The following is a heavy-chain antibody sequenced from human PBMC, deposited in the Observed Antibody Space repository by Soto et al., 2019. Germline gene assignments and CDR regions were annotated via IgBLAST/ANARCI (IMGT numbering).Heavy chain of an antibody. CDR1: GGTFSSYA. CDR3: ARDQSPITIFGVVIMGGWYYYGMDV. Sequence: SVKVSCKASGGTFSSYAISWVRQAPGQGLERMGGIIPIFGTANYAQKFQGRVTITADKSTSTAYMELSSLRSEDTAVYYCARDQSPITIFGVVIMGGWYYYGMDVWGQGTTVTVSS. CDR2: IIPIFGTA. J-gene: IGHJ6*02. D-gene: IGHD3-3*01. V-gene: IGHV1-69*06.